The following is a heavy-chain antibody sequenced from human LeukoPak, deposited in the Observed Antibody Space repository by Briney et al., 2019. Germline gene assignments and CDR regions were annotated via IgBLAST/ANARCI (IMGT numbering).Heavy chain of an antibody. Sequence: PSETLSLTCTVSGGSISDYYWSWIRQPPGKGLEWIGYIYYSGSTNYSPSLKSRVTISVEMSKNQFSLSLSSVTAADTAVYYWARQSTAPTNFQHWGQGTLVTVSS. CDR1: GGSISDYY. V-gene: IGHV4-59*08. J-gene: IGHJ1*01. CDR2: IYYSGST. CDR3: ARQSTAPTNFQH.